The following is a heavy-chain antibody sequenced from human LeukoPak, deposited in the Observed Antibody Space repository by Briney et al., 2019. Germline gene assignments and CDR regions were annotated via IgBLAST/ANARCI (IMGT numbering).Heavy chain of an antibody. CDR3: ASSPAFLEWLDGYYFDY. CDR2: ITTSSDTI. V-gene: IGHV3-48*04. Sequence: GGSLRLSCAASGFPFSNYNMNWIRQAPGKGLEWVSYITTSSDTIHYADSVKGRFTISRDNAKNSLYLQMNSLRAEDTAVYYCASSPAFLEWLDGYYFDYWGQGTLVTVSS. D-gene: IGHD3-3*02. CDR1: GFPFSNYN. J-gene: IGHJ4*02.